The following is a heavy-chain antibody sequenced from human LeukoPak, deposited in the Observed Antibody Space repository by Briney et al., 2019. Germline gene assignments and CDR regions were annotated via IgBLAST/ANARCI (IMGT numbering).Heavy chain of an antibody. CDR2: IYYSGST. V-gene: IGHV4-39*01. CDR3: SRRMATTGRYFFDY. D-gene: IGHD1-1*01. Sequence: SETLSLTCTVSGGSISSSSYYWGWIRQPPGKGLEWIGSIYYSGSTYYNPSLKSRVTISVDTSKNQFSLNLSSVTAADTAIYYCSRRMATTGRYFFDYWGQGTLVTVSS. CDR1: GGSISSSSYY. J-gene: IGHJ4*02.